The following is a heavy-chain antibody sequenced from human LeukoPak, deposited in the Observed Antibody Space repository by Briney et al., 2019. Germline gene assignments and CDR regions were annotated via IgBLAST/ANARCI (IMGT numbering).Heavy chain of an antibody. V-gene: IGHV3-21*01. CDR1: RFTFRSYT. J-gene: IGHJ4*02. CDR3: AREFFYGSGSYSY. Sequence: GGSLRLSCTESRFTFRSYTMNWARQAPGKGLEWVSSIDRSSSHIYYADSAKGRFAISRDNAKNSLYLQMNSLRAEDTAVYYCAREFFYGSGSYSYWGQGTLVTVSS. CDR2: IDRSSSHI. D-gene: IGHD3-10*01.